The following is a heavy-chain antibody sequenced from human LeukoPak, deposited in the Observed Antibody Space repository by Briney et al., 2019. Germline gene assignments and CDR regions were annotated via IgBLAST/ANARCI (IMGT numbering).Heavy chain of an antibody. Sequence: GGSLRLSCAASGLTFSRSWMHWVRQTPGKGLEWVAGIKEDGGQKDYVASVRGRFTISRDNSKNTLYLQMNSLRAEDTAVYYCARDLPGITIFGAFEYWGQGTLVTVSS. CDR3: ARDLPGITIFGAFEY. CDR2: IKEDGGQK. CDR1: GLTFSRSW. V-gene: IGHV3-7*01. J-gene: IGHJ4*02. D-gene: IGHD3-3*01.